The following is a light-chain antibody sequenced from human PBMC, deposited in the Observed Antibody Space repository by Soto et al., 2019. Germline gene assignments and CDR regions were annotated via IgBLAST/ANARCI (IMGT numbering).Light chain of an antibody. CDR3: QQYNSYST. J-gene: IGKJ1*01. V-gene: IGKV1-5*01. Sequence: DIHVSESPSTVSASVGDRVTITCRASQSINSWLAWYQQKPGKAPKLLIYDASSLESGVPSRFSGSGSGTEFTLTISSLQPDDFATYYCQQYNSYSTFGQGTKVDIK. CDR2: DAS. CDR1: QSINSW.